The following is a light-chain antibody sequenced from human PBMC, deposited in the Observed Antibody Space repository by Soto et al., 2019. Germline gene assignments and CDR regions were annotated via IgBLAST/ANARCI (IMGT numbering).Light chain of an antibody. J-gene: IGLJ3*02. CDR2: LNSDGSH. CDR3: QTWDTGIVV. V-gene: IGLV4-69*01. CDR1: RGHSNYG. Sequence: QSVLTQSPSASASLGASVKLTCTLSRGHSNYGIAWHQQQPEKGPRYLMNLNSDGSHSKGDGIPDRFSGSSSGAQRYLTISNLQSEDEADYYCQTWDTGIVVFGGGTKLTVL.